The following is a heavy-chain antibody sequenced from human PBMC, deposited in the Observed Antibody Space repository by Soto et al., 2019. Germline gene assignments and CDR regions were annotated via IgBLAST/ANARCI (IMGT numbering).Heavy chain of an antibody. Sequence: ESGGGVVQPGRSLRLSCAASASTFSNYIMHWVRQAPGKGLEWVAVISYDGSNSNYADFVEGRFTISRDNPKNMLYLQLSSLRPDDTAVYYCAGGDNYYALGVWGQGTTVTVSS. J-gene: IGHJ6*02. V-gene: IGHV3-30*04. CDR2: ISYDGSNS. CDR3: AGGDNYYALGV. D-gene: IGHD2-15*01. CDR1: ASTFSNYI.